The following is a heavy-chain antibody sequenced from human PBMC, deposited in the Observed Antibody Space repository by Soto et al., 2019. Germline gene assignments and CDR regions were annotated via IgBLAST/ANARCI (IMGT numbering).Heavy chain of an antibody. CDR1: GGSISSYY. V-gene: IGHV4-59*01. J-gene: IGHJ3*02. D-gene: IGHD3-10*01. CDR2: IYYSGST. CDR3: ARDSDDAFDI. Sequence: QVQLQKSGPGLVKPSETLSLTCTVSGGSISSYYWSWIRQPPGKGLEWIGYIYYSGSTNYNPSLKSRVTISVDTSKNQFSLKLSYVTAADTAVYYCARDSDDAFDIWGQGTMVTVS.